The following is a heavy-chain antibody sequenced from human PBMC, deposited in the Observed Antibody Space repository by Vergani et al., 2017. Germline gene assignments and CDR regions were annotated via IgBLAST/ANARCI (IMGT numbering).Heavy chain of an antibody. Sequence: QVQLQESGPGLVKPSETLSLTCTVSGGSVSDGNYYWSWIRQPPGKGLEWLGYIYYSGSTSYNPSLKSRVTISVDTSKNQFSLKLSSVTAADTAVYYCARNRAGPYYYYYGMDVWGQGTTVTVSS. CDR1: GGSVSDGNYY. J-gene: IGHJ6*02. D-gene: IGHD6-13*01. CDR3: ARNRAGPYYYYYGMDV. V-gene: IGHV4-61*01. CDR2: IYYSGST.